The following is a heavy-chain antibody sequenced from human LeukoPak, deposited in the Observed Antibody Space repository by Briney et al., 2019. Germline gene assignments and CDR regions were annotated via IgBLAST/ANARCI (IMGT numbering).Heavy chain of an antibody. CDR3: ARVGYYDGSGTDY. CDR1: GGSFSGYY. V-gene: IGHV4-34*01. CDR2: INHSGST. J-gene: IGHJ4*02. D-gene: IGHD3-10*01. Sequence: SETLSLTCAVYGGSFSGYYWSWIRQPPGEGREWLGEINHSGSTNYNPSLEGRVTISVDTSKNQFSLKLSSVTAADTAVYYGARVGYYDGSGTDYWGQGTLAIVSS.